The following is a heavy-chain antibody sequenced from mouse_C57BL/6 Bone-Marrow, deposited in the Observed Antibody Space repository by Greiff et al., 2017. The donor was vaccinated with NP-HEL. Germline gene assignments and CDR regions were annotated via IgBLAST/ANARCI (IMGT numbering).Heavy chain of an antibody. V-gene: IGHV5-15*01. CDR3: ARLDYGHYYAMDY. CDR2: ISNLAYSI. CDR1: GFTFSDYG. Sequence: EVHLVESGGGLVQPGGSLKLSCAASGFTFSDYGMAWVRQAPRKGPEWVAFISNLAYSIYYADTVTGRFTISRDNAKNTLYLEMSSLRSEDTAMYYGARLDYGHYYAMDYWGQGTSVTVSS. J-gene: IGHJ4*01. D-gene: IGHD2-4*01.